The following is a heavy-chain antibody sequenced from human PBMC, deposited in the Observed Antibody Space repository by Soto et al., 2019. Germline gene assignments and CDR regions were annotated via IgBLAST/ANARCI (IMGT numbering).Heavy chain of an antibody. CDR1: GFTFSSYE. CDR2: ISSSGSTI. J-gene: IGHJ3*02. V-gene: IGHV3-48*03. CDR3: AREKDIVVVPAAICDAFDI. D-gene: IGHD2-2*02. Sequence: GGSLRLSCAASGFTFSSYEMNWVRQAPGKGLEWVSYISSSGSTIYYADSVKGRFTISRDNAKNSLYLQMNSLRAEDTAVYYCAREKDIVVVPAAICDAFDIWGQGTMVTVSS.